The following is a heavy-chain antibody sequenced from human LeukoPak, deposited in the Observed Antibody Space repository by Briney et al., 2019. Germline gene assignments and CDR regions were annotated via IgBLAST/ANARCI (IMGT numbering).Heavy chain of an antibody. Sequence: SETLSLTCAVSGAFITNSHWWSWARQPPGKGLEWIGEIYHSGTTNYNPSLKSRVTMSVDKSKNQFSLKLSSVTAADTAVYYCASRNIGMVSFDYWGQGTLVTVSS. J-gene: IGHJ4*02. V-gene: IGHV4-4*02. CDR2: IYHSGTT. CDR3: ASRNIGMVSFDY. CDR1: GAFITNSHW. D-gene: IGHD5-18*01.